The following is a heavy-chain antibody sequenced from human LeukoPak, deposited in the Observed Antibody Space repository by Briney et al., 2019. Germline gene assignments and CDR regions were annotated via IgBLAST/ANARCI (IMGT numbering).Heavy chain of an antibody. CDR2: IYYSGST. D-gene: IGHD3-16*01. CDR3: ASPWRSGGFDY. CDR1: GGFISSSSYF. Sequence: SETLSLTCTVSGGFISSSSYFWGWIRQPPGKGLEWIGSIYYSGSTSYNTSLKSRVTISVDPSKTQFSLKLSSVTAADTAVYYCASPWRSGGFDYWGQGTLVTVSS. V-gene: IGHV4-39*01. J-gene: IGHJ4*02.